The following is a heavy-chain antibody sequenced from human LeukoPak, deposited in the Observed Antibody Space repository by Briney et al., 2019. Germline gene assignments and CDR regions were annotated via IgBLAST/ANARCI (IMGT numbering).Heavy chain of an antibody. CDR2: IYTSGSA. Sequence: SETLSLTCTVSGGSISSYYWSWIRQPAGKGLEWIVRIYTSGSANYNPSLKSRVTMSVDTSKNQFSLKLSSVTAADTAVYYCAREGYYYGSGSYFAFDIWGQGTMVTVSS. V-gene: IGHV4-4*07. CDR3: AREGYYYGSGSYFAFDI. J-gene: IGHJ3*02. CDR1: GGSISSYY. D-gene: IGHD3-10*01.